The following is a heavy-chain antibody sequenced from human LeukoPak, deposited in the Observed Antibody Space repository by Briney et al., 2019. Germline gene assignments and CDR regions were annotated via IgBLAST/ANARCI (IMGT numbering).Heavy chain of an antibody. CDR1: GGSFSGYY. V-gene: IGHV4-34*01. Sequence: MPSETLSLTCAVYGGSFSGYYWSWIRQPPGKGLEWIGEINHSGSTNYNPSLKSRVTISVDTSKNQFSLKLSSVTAADTAVYYCARSRDTTNYYGMDVWGQGTTVTVPS. D-gene: IGHD1-1*01. J-gene: IGHJ6*02. CDR2: INHSGST. CDR3: ARSRDTTNYYGMDV.